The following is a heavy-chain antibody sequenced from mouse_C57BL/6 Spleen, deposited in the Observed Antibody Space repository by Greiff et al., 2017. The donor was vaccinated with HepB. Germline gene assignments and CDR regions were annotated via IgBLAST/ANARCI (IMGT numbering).Heavy chain of an antibody. CDR1: GYTFTSYW. J-gene: IGHJ1*03. CDR2: SDHSDSET. CDR3: ARGETYYASHWYFDV. V-gene: IGHV1-52*01. D-gene: IGHD1-1*01. Sequence: VQLQQPGAELVRPGYSVKLSCKASGYTFTSYWMHGVKQRPIQVLEWIGNSDHSDSETNYNQKFKDKATLTVDKSSSTAYMQLSSLTSENSAVYYCARGETYYASHWYFDVWGTGTTVTVSS.